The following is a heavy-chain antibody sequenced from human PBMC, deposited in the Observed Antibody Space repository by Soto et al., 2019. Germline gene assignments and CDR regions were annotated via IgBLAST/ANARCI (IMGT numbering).Heavy chain of an antibody. CDR2: ISGGGDTS. CDR1: GFTFSNYA. J-gene: IGHJ4*02. V-gene: IGHV3-23*01. D-gene: IGHD6-19*01. CDR3: AKEGTSGLYYFYS. Sequence: GGSLRLSCAVSGFTFSNYAISWVRQAPGKGLEWVSIISGGGDTSYYADSVKGRFTISRDNSRNTLYLQMNSLRAGDSAKYYCAKEGTSGLYYFYSWAPGTLVTVAS.